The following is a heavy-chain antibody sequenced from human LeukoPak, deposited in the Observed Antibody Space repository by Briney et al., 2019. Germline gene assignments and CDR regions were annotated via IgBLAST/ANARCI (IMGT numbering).Heavy chain of an antibody. V-gene: IGHV3-30-3*01. D-gene: IGHD2-2*01. J-gene: IGHJ6*02. CDR3: ARDVDVVVPANYYGMDV. Sequence: GRSLRLSCAASGFTFSSYAMQWVRQAPGKGLEWVAVISYDGSNKYYADSVKGRFTISRDNSKNTLYLQMNSLRAEDTAVYYCARDVDVVVPANYYGMDVWGQGTTVTVSS. CDR2: ISYDGSNK. CDR1: GFTFSSYA.